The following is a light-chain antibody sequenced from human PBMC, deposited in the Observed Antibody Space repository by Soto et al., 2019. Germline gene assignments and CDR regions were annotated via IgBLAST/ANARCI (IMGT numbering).Light chain of an antibody. J-gene: IGKJ4*01. CDR2: AAS. V-gene: IGKV1-39*01. Sequence: DIQMTQSPSSLSASVGDRVTITCRASQSINSFLNWYQQKPGKAPKFLIYAASTLQSGVPSRFSGSGSGTDFTLTISSLQPEDFASYFCQQSYATPPTFGGGTKVEI. CDR1: QSINSF. CDR3: QQSYATPPT.